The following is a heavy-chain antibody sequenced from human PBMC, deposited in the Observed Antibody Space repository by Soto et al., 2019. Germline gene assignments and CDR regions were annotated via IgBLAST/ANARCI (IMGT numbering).Heavy chain of an antibody. CDR2: IYYSGSA. J-gene: IGHJ6*02. V-gene: IGHV4-61*01. CDR3: ARVVGFGYYYYNMDL. Sequence: PSETLSLTCTVSGDSVTSVSDYWSWIRQPPGKGLEWIGYIYYSGSADYNPSLGSRVTISIDTSKNQFSLKLTSVTAADTAVYYCARVVGFGYYYYNMDLWGQGTTVTVP. D-gene: IGHD2-15*01. CDR1: GDSVTSVSDY.